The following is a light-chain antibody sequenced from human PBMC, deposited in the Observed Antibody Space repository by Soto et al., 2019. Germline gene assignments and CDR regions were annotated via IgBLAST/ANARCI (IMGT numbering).Light chain of an antibody. J-gene: IGKJ1*01. Sequence: HSPSTLSLSPGERAPLSCRASQSVSNNYLAWYQQKPGQAPRLLIYGASNRATGIPDRFSGSGSGTDFTLTIIRLEPEEFAVYYCQQYCRSGTFGQGTKVDIK. CDR1: QSVSNNY. V-gene: IGKV3-20*01. CDR3: QQYCRSGT. CDR2: GAS.